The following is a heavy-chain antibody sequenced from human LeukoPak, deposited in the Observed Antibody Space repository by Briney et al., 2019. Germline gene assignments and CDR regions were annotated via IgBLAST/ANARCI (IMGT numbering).Heavy chain of an antibody. J-gene: IGHJ4*02. Sequence: SESLSLTCAVYVGSFSGYYWSWIRQPPWKGLEWIGEINHSGSTNYNPSLKSRVTISVDTSKNQFSLKLSSVTAADTAVYYCARRATVVSALYYFDYWGQGTLVTVSS. CDR2: INHSGST. CDR3: ARRATVVSALYYFDY. V-gene: IGHV4-34*01. D-gene: IGHD4-23*01. CDR1: VGSFSGYY.